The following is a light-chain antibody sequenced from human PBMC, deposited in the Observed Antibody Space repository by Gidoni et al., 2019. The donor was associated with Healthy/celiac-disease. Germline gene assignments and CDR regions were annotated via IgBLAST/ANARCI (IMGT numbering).Light chain of an antibody. CDR2: DAS. Sequence: DIVLTQSPASLSLSPGERATLSCRASQSVSSYLAWYQQKPGQAPRLLIYDASNRATGIPARFSGSGSGTVFTLTISSLEPEDFAVYYCQQRSNWPYTFXQXTKLEIK. V-gene: IGKV3-11*01. CDR3: QQRSNWPYT. J-gene: IGKJ2*01. CDR1: QSVSSY.